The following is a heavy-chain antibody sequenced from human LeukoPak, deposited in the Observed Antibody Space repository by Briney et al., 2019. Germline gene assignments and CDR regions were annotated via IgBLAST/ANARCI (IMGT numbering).Heavy chain of an antibody. D-gene: IGHD3-22*01. J-gene: IGHJ4*02. V-gene: IGHV3-30-3*01. CDR1: GFTFSSYA. CDR2: ISYDGSNK. Sequence: GGSLRLSCAASGFTFSSYAMHWVRQAPGKGLEWVAVISYDGSNKYYADSVKGRFTISRDNSKNTLYLQMNSLKTEDTAVYYCTTGRHYYDSSGYYADYWGQGTLVTVSS. CDR3: TTGRHYYDSSGYYADY.